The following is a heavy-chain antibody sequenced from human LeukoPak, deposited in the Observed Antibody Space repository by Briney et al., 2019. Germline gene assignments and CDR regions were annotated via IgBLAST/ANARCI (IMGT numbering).Heavy chain of an antibody. CDR1: GFTFSSYS. CDR3: ARGFRAFDF. J-gene: IGHJ3*01. Sequence: GGSLRLSCAASGFTFSSYSMHWVRQAPGRGLEWVALIWNDGSNKYYADSVKGRFTISRDNTKNSLYLQMDSLRAEDTAVYYCARGFRAFDFWAQGTMVTVSS. CDR2: IWNDGSNK. V-gene: IGHV3-33*01.